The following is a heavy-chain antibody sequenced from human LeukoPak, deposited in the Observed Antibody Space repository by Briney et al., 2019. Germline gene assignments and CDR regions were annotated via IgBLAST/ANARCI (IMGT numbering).Heavy chain of an antibody. J-gene: IGHJ4*02. Sequence: GGSLRLSCAASGFTFSSYAMHWVRQAPGKGLEWVAVISYDGSNKYYADSVKGRFTISRDNSKNTLYLQMNSLRAEDTAVYYCARDLLYYYDSSGYYPGYFDYWGQGTLVTVSS. D-gene: IGHD3-22*01. CDR1: GFTFSSYA. CDR2: ISYDGSNK. V-gene: IGHV3-30-3*01. CDR3: ARDLLYYYDSSGYYPGYFDY.